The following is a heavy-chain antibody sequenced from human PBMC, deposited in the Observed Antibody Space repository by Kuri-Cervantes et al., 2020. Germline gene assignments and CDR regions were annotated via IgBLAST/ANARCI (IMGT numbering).Heavy chain of an antibody. CDR3: AKEDYAMNY. D-gene: IGHD3-16*01. J-gene: IGHJ4*02. CDR2: ISSSSSYI. CDR1: GFTFSSYS. V-gene: IGHV3-21*01. Sequence: GESLKISCAASGFTFSSYSMNWVRQAPGKGLEWVSSISSSSSYIYYADSVKGRFTISRDNAKNSLYLQMNSLRAEDTAVYYCAKEDYAMNYWGQGTLVTVSS.